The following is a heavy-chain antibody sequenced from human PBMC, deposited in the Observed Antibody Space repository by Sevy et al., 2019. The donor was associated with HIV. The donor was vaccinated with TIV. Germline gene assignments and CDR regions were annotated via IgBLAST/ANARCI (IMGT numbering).Heavy chain of an antibody. CDR2: LYYGGST. J-gene: IGHJ4*02. CDR3: AGHKRVGVPF. Sequence: GGSLRLSCAASGFTFSDYYMSWIRQAPGKGLEWVSVLYYGGSTYYADSVQDRFTISKDQSKNTLYLQMGSLRADDTATYFCAGHKRVGVPFWGQGTQVTVSS. D-gene: IGHD1-1*01. V-gene: IGHV3-53*01. CDR1: GFTFSDYY.